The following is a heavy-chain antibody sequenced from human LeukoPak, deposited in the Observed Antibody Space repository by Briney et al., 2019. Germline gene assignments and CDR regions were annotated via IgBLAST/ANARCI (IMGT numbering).Heavy chain of an antibody. V-gene: IGHV1-58*02. J-gene: IGHJ5*02. D-gene: IGHD1-14*01. Sequence: SVKVSCKASGFTFTSSAMQWVRQARGQRREWIGWIVVGSGNTSYAQKFQERVTITRDMSTSTAYMELSSLRSEDTAVYYCAASYNWNHNFDPWGQGTLVTVSS. CDR1: GFTFTSSA. CDR2: IVVGSGNT. CDR3: AASYNWNHNFDP.